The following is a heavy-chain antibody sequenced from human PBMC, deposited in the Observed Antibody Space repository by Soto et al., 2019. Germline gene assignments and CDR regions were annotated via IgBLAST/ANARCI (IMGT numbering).Heavy chain of an antibody. V-gene: IGHV3-9*01. Sequence: GGSLRLSCAASGFTFDDYAMHWVRQAPGKGLEWVSGISWNSGSIDYADSVKGRFTISRDNAKNSLYLQMNSLRAEDTALYYCAKDIKYCSGGSCYNYFDYWGQGTLVTVSS. J-gene: IGHJ4*02. CDR1: GFTFDDYA. CDR2: ISWNSGSI. CDR3: AKDIKYCSGGSCYNYFDY. D-gene: IGHD2-15*01.